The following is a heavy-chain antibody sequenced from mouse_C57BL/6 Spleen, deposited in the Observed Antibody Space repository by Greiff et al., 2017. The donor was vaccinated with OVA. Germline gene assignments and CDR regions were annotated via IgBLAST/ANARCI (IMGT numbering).Heavy chain of an antibody. CDR2: ILPGSGST. J-gene: IGHJ2*01. CDR1: GYTFTGYW. CDR3: AREDYYDYDGYYFDY. D-gene: IGHD2-4*01. V-gene: IGHV1-9*01. Sequence: VQLQQSGAELMKPGASVKLSCKATGYTFTGYWIEWVKQRPGHGLEWIGEILPGSGSTNYNEKFKGKATFTADTSSNTDYMQLSSLTTEDSAIYDCAREDYYDYDGYYFDYWGQGTTLTVSS.